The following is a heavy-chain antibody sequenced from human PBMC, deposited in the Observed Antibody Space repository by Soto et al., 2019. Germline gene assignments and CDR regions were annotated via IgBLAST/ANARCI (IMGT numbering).Heavy chain of an antibody. CDR3: VRATYFSDSSGYTRCLDY. CDR1: GFTLSYHY. CDR2: SRDKPQGYST. D-gene: IGHD3-22*01. V-gene: IGHV3-72*01. Sequence: GSLILSCACSGFTLSYHYIDWVRQAPGKGLEWVGRSRDKPQGYSTAYAASVKGRFTTSRDESKNSAYLQMNSLKTEDTAVYYCVRATYFSDSSGYTRCLDYWGQGTLVTVSS. J-gene: IGHJ4*02.